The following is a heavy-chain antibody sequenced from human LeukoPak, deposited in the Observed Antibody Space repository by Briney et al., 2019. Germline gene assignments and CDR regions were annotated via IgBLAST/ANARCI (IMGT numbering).Heavy chain of an antibody. J-gene: IGHJ4*02. Sequence: GRSLRLSCAASGFTFSSYAMHWVGQAPGKGLEWVAVISYDGSNKYYADSVKGRFTISRDNSKNTLYLQMNSLRAEDTAVYYCAATMLNIAVAGNGIDYWGQGTLVTVSS. D-gene: IGHD6-19*01. CDR3: AATMLNIAVAGNGIDY. CDR1: GFTFSSYA. V-gene: IGHV3-30*04. CDR2: ISYDGSNK.